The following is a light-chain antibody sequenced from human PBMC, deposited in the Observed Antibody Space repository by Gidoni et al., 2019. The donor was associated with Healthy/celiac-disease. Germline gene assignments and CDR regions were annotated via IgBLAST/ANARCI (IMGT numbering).Light chain of an antibody. Sequence: DIQMTQSPSSLSASVGDRVTITCRASQSISSYLNWYQQKPGKAPKRLIYAASSLQSGVPSRFSGSGSGTDFTLTISSLQPEDFATYYCQQSYSTLWTFGQXTKVEIK. J-gene: IGKJ1*01. CDR3: QQSYSTLWT. CDR1: QSISSY. V-gene: IGKV1-39*01. CDR2: AAS.